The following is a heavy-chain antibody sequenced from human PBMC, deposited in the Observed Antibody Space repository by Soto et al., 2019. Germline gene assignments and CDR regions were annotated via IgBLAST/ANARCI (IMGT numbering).Heavy chain of an antibody. Sequence: SETLSLTCAVYGGSFSGYYWSWIRQPPGKGLEWIGEINHSGSTNYNPSLKSRVTISVDTSKNQFSLKLSSVTAADTAVYYCAALYCTRSWREWYFDYWGQGTLVTVSS. D-gene: IGHD2-8*01. J-gene: IGHJ4*02. CDR1: GGSFSGYY. CDR2: INHSGST. CDR3: AALYCTRSWREWYFDY. V-gene: IGHV4-34*01.